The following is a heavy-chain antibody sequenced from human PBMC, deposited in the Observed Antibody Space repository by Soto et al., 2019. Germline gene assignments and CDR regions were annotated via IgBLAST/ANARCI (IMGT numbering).Heavy chain of an antibody. CDR3: ARDSDRYCSSTSCPGLFDY. Sequence: SVKVSGKASGGTFSSYAISWVRQAPGQGLEWMGGIIPIFGTANYAQKFQGRVTITADESTSTAYMELSSLRSEDTAVYYCARDSDRYCSSTSCPGLFDYWGQGTLVTVSS. CDR2: IIPIFGTA. CDR1: GGTFSSYA. V-gene: IGHV1-69*13. D-gene: IGHD2-2*01. J-gene: IGHJ4*02.